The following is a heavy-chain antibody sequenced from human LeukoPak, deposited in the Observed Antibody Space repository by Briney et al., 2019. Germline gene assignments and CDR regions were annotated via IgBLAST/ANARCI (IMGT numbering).Heavy chain of an antibody. Sequence: GGSLRLSCMGSRFAFNYYGMHWVRQTPGRGLEWVAVVSADGSERYYAEFVKGRFTISGDNSKNTLFLEMSSLRTEDTAVYYCAKGSGACGHPTSPLFDFWGQGTLVTVSS. CDR2: VSADGSER. D-gene: IGHD3-3*01. CDR1: RFAFNYYG. CDR3: AKGSGACGHPTSPLFDF. V-gene: IGHV3-30*18. J-gene: IGHJ4*02.